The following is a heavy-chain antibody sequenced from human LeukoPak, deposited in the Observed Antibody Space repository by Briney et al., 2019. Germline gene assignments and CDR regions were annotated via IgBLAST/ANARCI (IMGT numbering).Heavy chain of an antibody. CDR3: AKDWAYDSSGQGVY. D-gene: IGHD3-22*01. J-gene: IGHJ4*02. Sequence: GGSLRLSCAASGFTFSSYWMSWVRQAPGKGLEWVAVISYDGSNKYYADSVKGRFTISRDNSKNTLYLQMNSLRAEDTAVYYCAKDWAYDSSGQGVYWGQGTLVTVSS. CDR2: ISYDGSNK. V-gene: IGHV3-30*18. CDR1: GFTFSSYW.